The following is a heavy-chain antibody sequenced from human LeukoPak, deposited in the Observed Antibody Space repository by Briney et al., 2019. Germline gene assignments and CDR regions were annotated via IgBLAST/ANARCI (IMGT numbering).Heavy chain of an antibody. CDR1: GFTFSSYA. CDR2: ISGSGGTT. V-gene: IGHV3-23*01. D-gene: IGHD3-22*01. J-gene: IGHJ4*02. Sequence: GGSLRLSCAASGFTFSSYAMSWVRQAPGKGLEWVSGISGSGGTTYYADSVQGRFTISRDNSKNTLYVQMNSLRADDTAIYYCVKDSYYYDNSGYYYVKDHWGQGTLVTVSS. CDR3: VKDSYYYDNSGYYYVKDH.